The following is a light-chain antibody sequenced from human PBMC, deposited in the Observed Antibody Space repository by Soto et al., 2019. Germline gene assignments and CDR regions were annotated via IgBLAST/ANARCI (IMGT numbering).Light chain of an antibody. J-gene: IGKJ5*01. V-gene: IGKV3-15*01. Sequence: EIVMTQSPATLAGSPGETVTLSCRASQSLSGNLAWYQQKPGQAPRLLIFRASTRATGIPDRFSGGGSGTEFTLTISSLQSEDFAVYYCQQYNNWPITFGQGTRLEI. CDR3: QQYNNWPIT. CDR1: QSLSGN. CDR2: RAS.